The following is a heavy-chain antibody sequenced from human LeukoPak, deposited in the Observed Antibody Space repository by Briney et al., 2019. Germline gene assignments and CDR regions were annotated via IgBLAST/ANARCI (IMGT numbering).Heavy chain of an antibody. CDR1: GGSISSYY. V-gene: IGHV4-59*01. D-gene: IGHD3-10*01. Sequence: SETLSLTCTVSGGSISSYYWSWIRQPPGKGLEWIGYIYYSGSTNYNPSLKSRVTISVDTSKNQFSLKLSSVTAADTAVYYCARVVGDYGSGSYYIGYFDCWGQGTLVTVSS. J-gene: IGHJ4*02. CDR3: ARVVGDYGSGSYYIGYFDC. CDR2: IYYSGST.